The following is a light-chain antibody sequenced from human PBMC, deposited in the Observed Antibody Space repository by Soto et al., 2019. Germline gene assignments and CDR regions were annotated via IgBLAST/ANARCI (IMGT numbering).Light chain of an antibody. V-gene: IGLV1-44*01. Sequence: QSVLTQPPSASGTPGQRVTISCSGSSSNIGSNTVNWYQQLPGTAPKLLIYTNNQRPSGVPDRFSGSQSGTSASLAISGLQSEDEASYYCAAWDDSLNVVFGGGTKVTVL. CDR1: SSNIGSNT. J-gene: IGLJ2*01. CDR3: AAWDDSLNVV. CDR2: TNN.